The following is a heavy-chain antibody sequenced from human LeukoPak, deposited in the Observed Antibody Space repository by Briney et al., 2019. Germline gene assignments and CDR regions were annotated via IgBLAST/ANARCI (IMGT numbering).Heavy chain of an antibody. CDR1: GGSISSGGYY. Sequence: SETLSLTCTVSGGSISSGGYYWSWIRQHPGKGLEWIGYIYYSGSTYYNPSLKSRVTISVDTSKNQFSLKLSSVTAADTAVYYCARLSRIAAAGNPHDTGYWGQGTLVTVSS. D-gene: IGHD6-13*01. J-gene: IGHJ4*02. CDR2: IYYSGST. CDR3: ARLSRIAAAGNPHDTGY. V-gene: IGHV4-39*01.